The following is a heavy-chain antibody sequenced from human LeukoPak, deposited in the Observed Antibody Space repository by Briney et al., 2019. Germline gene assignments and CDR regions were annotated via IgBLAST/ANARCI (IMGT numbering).Heavy chain of an antibody. Sequence: SETLSLTCAVYGGSFSGYYWSWIRQPPGKGLEWIGEINHSGSTNYNPSLKSRVTISVDMSKNQFSLKLSSVTAADTAVYYCAREKSKRWLQNAFDIWGQGTMVTVSS. CDR2: INHSGST. V-gene: IGHV4-34*01. D-gene: IGHD5-24*01. CDR3: AREKSKRWLQNAFDI. J-gene: IGHJ3*02. CDR1: GGSFSGYY.